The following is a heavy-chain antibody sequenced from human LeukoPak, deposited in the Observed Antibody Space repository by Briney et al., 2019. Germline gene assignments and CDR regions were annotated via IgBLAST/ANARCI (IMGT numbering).Heavy chain of an antibody. CDR3: ARDAEHFIAVAGNWFDP. CDR2: ISGSGGST. D-gene: IGHD6-19*01. CDR1: GFTFSSYA. V-gene: IGHV3-23*01. J-gene: IGHJ5*02. Sequence: GGSLRLSCAASGFTFSSYAMSWVRQAPGKGLEWVSAISGSGGSTYYADSVKGRFTISRDNSKNTLYLQMNSLRAEDTAVYYCARDAEHFIAVAGNWFDPWGQGTLVTVSP.